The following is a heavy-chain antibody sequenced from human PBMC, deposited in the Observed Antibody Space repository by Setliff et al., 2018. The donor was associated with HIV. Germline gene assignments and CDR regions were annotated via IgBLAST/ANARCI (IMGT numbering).Heavy chain of an antibody. J-gene: IGHJ4*02. V-gene: IGHV3-23*01. D-gene: IGHD6-6*01. CDR3: ASGYSSSSPRRDY. CDR1: GLTDTYNYM. Sequence: PGGSLRLSCAASGLTDTYNYMMNWVRQAPGKGLEWVSGISDSGGSTYYADSVKGRFTISRDNSKNTLNLQMNSLRAEDTAVYYCASGYSSSSPRRDYWGQGTLVTVSS. CDR2: ISDSGGST.